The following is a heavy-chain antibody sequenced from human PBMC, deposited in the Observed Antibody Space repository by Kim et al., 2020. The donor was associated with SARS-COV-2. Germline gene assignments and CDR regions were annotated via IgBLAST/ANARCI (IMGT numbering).Heavy chain of an antibody. CDR3: ARHPSITMIVIAWYFDL. D-gene: IGHD3-22*01. Sequence: SETLSLTCTVSGGSISSSSYYWGWIRQPPGKGLEWIGSIYYSGSTYYNPPLKSRVTISVDKSKNQFSLTLSSVTAADTSVYYCARHPSITMIVIAWYFDLWGRGTLVTVSS. V-gene: IGHV4-39*01. J-gene: IGHJ2*01. CDR2: IYYSGST. CDR1: GGSISSSSYY.